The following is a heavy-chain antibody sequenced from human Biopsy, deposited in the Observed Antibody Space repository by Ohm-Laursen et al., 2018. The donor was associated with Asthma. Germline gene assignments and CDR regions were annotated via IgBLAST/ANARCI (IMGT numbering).Heavy chain of an antibody. CDR3: ASYEVVTAILPMDV. CDR1: GFTFSSYG. Sequence: SLRLSCSASGFTFSSYGMHWVRQAPGKGLEWVAVISYDGSNKYYGDSVKGRFTIARDNSKNTVYLQMNSLRAEDTAVYYCASYEVVTAILPMDVWGQGTTVTVSS. J-gene: IGHJ6*02. V-gene: IGHV3-30*03. CDR2: ISYDGSNK. D-gene: IGHD2-21*02.